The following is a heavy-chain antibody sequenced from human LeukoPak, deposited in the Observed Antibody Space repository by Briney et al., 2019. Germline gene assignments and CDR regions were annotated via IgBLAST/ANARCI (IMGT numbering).Heavy chain of an antibody. J-gene: IGHJ4*02. D-gene: IGHD3-16*01. CDR3: ARGWGIDY. CDR1: GFTFSGYW. CDR2: IKQDGSEK. Sequence: GGSLRLSCAASGFTFSGYWMTWVRQAPGKGLEWVANIKQDGSEKYYVDSVKGRFTISRDNAQNSLYLQMSSLRAEDTAVYYCARGWGIDYWGQGTLVTVSS. V-gene: IGHV3-7*03.